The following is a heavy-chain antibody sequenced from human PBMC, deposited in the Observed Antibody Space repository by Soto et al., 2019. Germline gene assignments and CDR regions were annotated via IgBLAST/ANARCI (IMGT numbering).Heavy chain of an antibody. V-gene: IGHV5-51*01. D-gene: IGHD2-15*01. CDR2: IYPGDSDT. J-gene: IGHJ3*02. Sequence: GESLKISCKGSGYSFTSYWIGWVRQMPGKGLEWMGIIYPGDSDTRYSPSFQGQVTISADKSISTAYLQWSSLKASDTAMYYCASFPPTGNRYCSGGSCYPVDAFDIWGQGTMVTVSS. CDR1: GYSFTSYW. CDR3: ASFPPTGNRYCSGGSCYPVDAFDI.